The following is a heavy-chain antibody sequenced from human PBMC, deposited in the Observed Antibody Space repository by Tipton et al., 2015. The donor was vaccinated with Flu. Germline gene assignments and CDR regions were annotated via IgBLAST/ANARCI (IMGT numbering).Heavy chain of an antibody. V-gene: IGHV4-34*01. CDR2: ISHRGTT. CDR3: AREFSGWFDP. J-gene: IGHJ5*02. D-gene: IGHD2/OR15-2a*01. Sequence: TLSLTCSVYGGSFSGYYWSWIRQPPGKGLEWIGEISHRGTTNHNPSLKSRVIISADTSKNQFSLKLSSVTAADTAVYYCAREFSGWFDPWGQGTLVTVSS. CDR1: GGSFSGYY.